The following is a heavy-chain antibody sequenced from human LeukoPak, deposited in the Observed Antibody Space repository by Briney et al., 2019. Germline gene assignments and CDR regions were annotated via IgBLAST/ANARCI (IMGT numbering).Heavy chain of an antibody. D-gene: IGHD1-26*01. CDR2: ISSSSSYI. CDR1: GFTFSRHS. CDR3: AKEYTGTFSPFPSYFDN. J-gene: IGHJ4*02. V-gene: IGHV3-21*04. Sequence: GGSLRLSCAASGFTFSRHSINWVRQAPGKGLEWASSISSSSSYIYYADSVKGRFTISRDNSKNTLYLQMNSLRAEDTAIYYCAKEYTGTFSPFPSYFDNWGQGTLVTVSS.